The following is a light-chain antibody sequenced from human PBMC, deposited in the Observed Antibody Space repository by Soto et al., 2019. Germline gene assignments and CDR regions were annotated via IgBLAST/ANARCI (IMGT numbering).Light chain of an antibody. V-gene: IGLV1-40*01. CDR3: QSYDISLSAVV. CDR1: SSNIGAGYD. CDR2: ANT. J-gene: IGLJ3*02. Sequence: QSVLTQPPSVSGAPGQRVTISCTGGSSNIGAGYDVHWYQQLPGTAPKLLIYANTNRPSGVPDRFSGSNSDTSASLAITGLQSEDEADYYCQSYDISLSAVVFGGGTKVTVL.